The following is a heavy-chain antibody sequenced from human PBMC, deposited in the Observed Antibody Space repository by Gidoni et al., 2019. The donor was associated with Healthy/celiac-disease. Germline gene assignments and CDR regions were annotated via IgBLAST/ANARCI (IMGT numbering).Heavy chain of an antibody. Sequence: QVHLQESGPVLVMPSQTLSRTCTVSGCSISSGGYYWSWIRQHPGKGRESLGYIYLSGSTYYHPSLKRRVTISVDTSKNQFSLTLSSVTAADTAVYYCARDQVSGWFDPWGQGTLVIVSS. V-gene: IGHV4-31*03. CDR3: ARDQVSGWFDP. CDR2: IYLSGST. CDR1: GCSISSGGYY. J-gene: IGHJ5*02.